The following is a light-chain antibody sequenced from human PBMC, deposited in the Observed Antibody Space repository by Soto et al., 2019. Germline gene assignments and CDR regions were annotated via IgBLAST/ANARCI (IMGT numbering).Light chain of an antibody. CDR2: AAS. J-gene: IGKJ1*01. Sequence: DIQMTQSPSSLSASVGDRVTITCRASQSIRSYLNWYQQKPGNAPKLLIYAASSLQSGVPSRFSGSGSGTDFTLTISSLQPEDFATYYCQQSYSTPWTFGQGTKVDI. CDR3: QQSYSTPWT. V-gene: IGKV1-39*01. CDR1: QSIRSY.